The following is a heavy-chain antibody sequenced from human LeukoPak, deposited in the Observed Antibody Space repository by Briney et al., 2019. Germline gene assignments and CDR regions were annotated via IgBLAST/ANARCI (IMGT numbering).Heavy chain of an antibody. J-gene: IGHJ4*02. CDR2: IYSGGST. D-gene: IGHD3-22*01. CDR1: GFSFSDSR. CDR3: AREGSYFDISGYYFY. V-gene: IGHV3-66*01. Sequence: GGSLRLSCAPSGFSFSDSRMSWVRQAPGKGLEWVSIIYSGGSTSYADSVKGRFTISRDTSKNTLYLQMNCLRTEDTAVYYCAREGSYFDISGYYFYWGQGTLVTVSS.